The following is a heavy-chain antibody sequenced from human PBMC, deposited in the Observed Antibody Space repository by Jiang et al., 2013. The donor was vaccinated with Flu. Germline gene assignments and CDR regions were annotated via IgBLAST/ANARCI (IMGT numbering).Heavy chain of an antibody. D-gene: IGHD3-10*01. CDR3: AKEGWEHLGLVRP. V-gene: IGHV3-23*01. CDR2: IVGDGYGA. J-gene: IGHJ5*02. CDR1: GFTFNSYA. Sequence: VQLLESGGDLVQPGGSLRLSCVASGFTFNSYAMSWVRQAPGQGLEWVSGIVGDGYGAYYADSVKGRFTISRDNFKNTLFLQMDSLRVDDTAVYYCAKEGWEHLGLVRPWGQGSLVTVSS.